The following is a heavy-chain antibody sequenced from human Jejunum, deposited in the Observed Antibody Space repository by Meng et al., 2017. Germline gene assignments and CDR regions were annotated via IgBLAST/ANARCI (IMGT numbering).Heavy chain of an antibody. CDR1: GFTLDDYA. J-gene: IGHJ6*01. V-gene: IGHV3-9*01. Sequence: SLKISCAASGFTLDDYAMHWVRQAPGKGLEWVSGISWNSNSIGYADSVKGRFTISRDNAKNSLYLQMYSLRTEDTALYYCAKGGYYDSSGNYYIDYYYGMDVWGQGTTVTVYS. CDR3: AKGGYYDSSGNYYIDYYYGMDV. D-gene: IGHD3-22*01. CDR2: ISWNSNSI.